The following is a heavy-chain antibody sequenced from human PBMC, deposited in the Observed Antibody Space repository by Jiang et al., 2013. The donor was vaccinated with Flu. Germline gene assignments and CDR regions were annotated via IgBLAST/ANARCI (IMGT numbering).Heavy chain of an antibody. J-gene: IGHJ4*02. V-gene: IGHV2-70*04. CDR3: VRMGPQQVVHRYYFEY. D-gene: IGHD2-15*01. CDR2: IDWDDDK. CDR1: GFSLNTRGEH. Sequence: KPTQTLTLTCTFSGFSLNTRGEHVSWIRQPPGKPLEWLARIDWDDDKFYMSSLESRLSISKDTSKNQVVLTMTNMDPVDTATYYCVRMGPQQVVHRYYFEYWGQGILVTVSS.